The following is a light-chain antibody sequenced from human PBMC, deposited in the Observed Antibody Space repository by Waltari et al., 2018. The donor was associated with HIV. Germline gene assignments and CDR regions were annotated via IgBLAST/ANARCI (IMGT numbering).Light chain of an antibody. CDR1: QDISNY. CDR3: QQYDNLPLT. J-gene: IGKJ2*01. V-gene: IGKV1-33*01. Sequence: DIQMTQSPSSLSASVGDRVTLTCQASQDISNYLNWYQQKPGKAPKLLIYDASNLETGVPSRFSGSGSGTDFTFTISSLQPEDIATYYCQQYDNLPLTFGQRTKLEIK. CDR2: DAS.